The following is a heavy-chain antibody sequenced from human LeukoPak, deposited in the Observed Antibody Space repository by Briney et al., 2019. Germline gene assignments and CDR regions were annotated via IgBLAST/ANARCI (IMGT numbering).Heavy chain of an antibody. D-gene: IGHD6-25*01. V-gene: IGHV4-39*01. CDR3: ARQSTIAAARIDP. CDR2: IYYSGST. CDR1: GGSISDSNYY. J-gene: IGHJ5*02. Sequence: SETLSLTCTVSGGSISDSNYYWGWIRQPPGRGLEWIGNIYYSGSTYYSPSLRSRVTVSVDTSKNQFSLKLSSVTAADTAVYYCARQSTIAAARIDPWGQGTLVTVSS.